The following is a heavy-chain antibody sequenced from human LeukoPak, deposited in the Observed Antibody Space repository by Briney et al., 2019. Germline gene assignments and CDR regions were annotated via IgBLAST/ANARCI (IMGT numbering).Heavy chain of an antibody. CDR1: GVTVSSNY. D-gene: IGHD3-10*01. Sequence: PGGFLRLSCAASGVTVSSNYISWVRQAPGKGLEWVSVIYSEERTFYADSVKGRFTISRDNSKNTVYLQMNNLRAEDTAVYYCARGQGYEYGSGISYYFDYWGRGTLVTVSS. V-gene: IGHV3-66*01. CDR2: IYSEERT. J-gene: IGHJ4*02. CDR3: ARGQGYEYGSGISYYFDY.